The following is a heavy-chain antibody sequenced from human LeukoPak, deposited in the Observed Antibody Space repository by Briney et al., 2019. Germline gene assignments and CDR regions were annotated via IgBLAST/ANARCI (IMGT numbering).Heavy chain of an antibody. CDR2: FDPEDGET. D-gene: IGHD3-22*01. Sequence: ASVKVSCKVSGYTLTELSMHWVRQAPGKGLEWMGGFDPEDGETIYAQKFQGGVTMTEDTSTDTAYMELSSLRSEDTAVYYCATVGRGYYDSSGYPYWGQGTLVTVSS. CDR3: ATVGRGYYDSSGYPY. V-gene: IGHV1-24*01. CDR1: GYTLTELS. J-gene: IGHJ4*02.